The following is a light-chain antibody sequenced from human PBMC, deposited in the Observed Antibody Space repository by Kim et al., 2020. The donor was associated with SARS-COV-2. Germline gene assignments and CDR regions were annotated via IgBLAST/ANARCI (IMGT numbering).Light chain of an antibody. CDR1: KLGDRF. J-gene: IGLJ1*01. CDR2: QDY. Sequence: APGRTASITCSGDKLGDRFVAWYQQKPGQSPVLVMYQDYKRPSGIPERFSGSNSGNTATLTISGTQAMDEADYYCQAWDSTFYVFGTGTKVTVL. V-gene: IGLV3-1*01. CDR3: QAWDSTFYV.